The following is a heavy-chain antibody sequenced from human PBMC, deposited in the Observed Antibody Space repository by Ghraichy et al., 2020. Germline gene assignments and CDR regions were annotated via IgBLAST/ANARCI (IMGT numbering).Heavy chain of an antibody. J-gene: IGHJ2*01. CDR3: ARENRSVVVPLLCEL. V-gene: IGHV4-30-4*01. CDR2: IYYSGST. Sequence: SETLSLTCTVSGGSISRGDYYWSWIRQPPGKGLEWIGYIYYSGSTYYNPSLKSRVTISVDTSKNQCSLKLSSGTAADKTVYYCARENRSVVVPLLCELWGRGTLVTVSS. D-gene: IGHD2-2*01. CDR1: GGSISRGDYY.